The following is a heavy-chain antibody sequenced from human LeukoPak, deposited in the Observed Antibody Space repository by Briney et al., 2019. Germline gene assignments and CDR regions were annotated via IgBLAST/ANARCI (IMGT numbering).Heavy chain of an antibody. CDR2: IYSGGST. V-gene: IGHV3-53*01. D-gene: IGHD3-22*01. CDR3: ARGYYDSSGFDLASFDY. CDR1: GFTVSSNY. J-gene: IGHJ4*02. Sequence: GGSLRLSCAASGFTVSSNYMSWVRQAPGKGLEWVSVIYSGGSTYYADSVMGRFTISRDNSKNTLYLQMNSLRAEDTAVYYCARGYYDSSGFDLASFDYWGQGTLVTVSS.